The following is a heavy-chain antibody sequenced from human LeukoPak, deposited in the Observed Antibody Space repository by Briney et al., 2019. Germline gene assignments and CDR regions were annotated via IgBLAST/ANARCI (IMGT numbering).Heavy chain of an antibody. D-gene: IGHD6-13*01. CDR3: ASRIAAAGKGGYYYYAMDV. J-gene: IGHJ6*02. Sequence: SETLSLTCTVSGGSLSSYYWNWIRQPAGKGLEWIGRIYTSGSTNYNPSLMSRVTMSVDTSKNQFSLKLSSVTAADTAVYYCASRIAAAGKGGYYYYAMDVWGQGTTVTVSS. V-gene: IGHV4-4*07. CDR2: IYTSGST. CDR1: GGSLSSYY.